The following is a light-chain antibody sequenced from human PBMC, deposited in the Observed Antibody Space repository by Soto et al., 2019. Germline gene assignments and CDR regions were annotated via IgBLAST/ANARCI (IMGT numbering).Light chain of an antibody. CDR1: SSNVGSYKL. Sequence: QSVLTQPASVSGSPGQSITISCTGTSSNVGSYKLVSWYQQHPGKAPKLMIFEVNKRPSGDSNRFSGSKSGNTASLTISGLKVEDEADYYCCSSGGSPTYVFRTATKATVL. CDR3: CSSGGSPTYV. CDR2: EVN. V-gene: IGLV2-23*02. J-gene: IGLJ1*01.